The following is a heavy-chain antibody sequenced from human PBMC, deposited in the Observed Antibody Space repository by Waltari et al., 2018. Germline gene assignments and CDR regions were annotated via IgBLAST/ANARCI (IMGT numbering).Heavy chain of an antibody. CDR3: TRDGGHDLGDFEDN. D-gene: IGHD4-17*01. CDR2: ISYSGNA. V-gene: IGHV4-39*07. Sequence: QLQLQESGPGLVKPSETLSLTCSVSGDSVSSNNSYWGWIRQPPGKGLEWIGTISYSGNAYYNPSLKSRVTISLDMSKNDFSLKLSSVTAADTAVYYCTRDGGHDLGDFEDNWGQGSLVTVSS. CDR1: GDSVSSNNSY. J-gene: IGHJ4*02.